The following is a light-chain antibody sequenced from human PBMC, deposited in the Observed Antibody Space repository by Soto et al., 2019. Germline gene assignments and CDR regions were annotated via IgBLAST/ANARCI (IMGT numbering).Light chain of an antibody. CDR3: AAWDDSLDGYV. Sequence: QSVLTQPPSASGIPGQRVTISCSGSRSNIGSNNVNWYQQLPGTAPRLLTFNNHLWPSGVPDRFSGSKSGTSASLAISGLQSEDEGDYYCAAWDDSLDGYVFGTGTQLTVL. CDR1: RSNIGSNN. J-gene: IGLJ1*01. CDR2: NNH. V-gene: IGLV1-44*01.